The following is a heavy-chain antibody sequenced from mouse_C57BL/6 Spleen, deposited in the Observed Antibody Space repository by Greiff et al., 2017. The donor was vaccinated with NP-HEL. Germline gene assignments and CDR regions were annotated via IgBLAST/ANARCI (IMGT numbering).Heavy chain of an antibody. Sequence: QVQLQQPGAELVKPGASVKLSCKASGYTFTSYWMHWVKQRPGQGLEWIGMIHPNSGSTNYNEKFKSKATLTVDKSSSTAYMQLSSLTSEDSAVYYCARQEAVVAPFDYWGQGTTLTVSS. D-gene: IGHD1-1*01. CDR2: IHPNSGST. CDR1: GYTFTSYW. J-gene: IGHJ2*01. CDR3: ARQEAVVAPFDY. V-gene: IGHV1-64*01.